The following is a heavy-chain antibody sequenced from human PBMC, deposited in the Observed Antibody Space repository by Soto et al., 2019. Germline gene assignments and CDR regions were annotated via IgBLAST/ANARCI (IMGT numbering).Heavy chain of an antibody. D-gene: IGHD6-6*01. CDR3: ARGIAARPRWFDP. Sequence: SETLSLTCTVSGGSISSGGYYWSWIRQHPGKGLEWIGYIYYSGSTYYNPSLKSRVTISVDTSKNQFSLKLSSVTAADTAVYYCARGIAARPRWFDPWGQGTLVTVSS. J-gene: IGHJ5*02. CDR1: GGSISSGGYY. CDR2: IYYSGST. V-gene: IGHV4-31*03.